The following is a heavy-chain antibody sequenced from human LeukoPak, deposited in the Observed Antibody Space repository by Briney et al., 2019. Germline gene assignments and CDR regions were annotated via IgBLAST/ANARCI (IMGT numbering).Heavy chain of an antibody. CDR2: SHISGST. V-gene: IGHV4-4*07. CDR3: ASIEGGYCEIDP. D-gene: IGHD2-15*01. Sequence: SETLSLTCTVSGGSISSYYWNWIRQPAGKGLEWIGRSHISGSTNYNPSLKSRVTMSVDTSKNQFSPKLSSVTAADTAVYYCASIEGGYCEIDPWGQGTLVTVSS. CDR1: GGSISSYY. J-gene: IGHJ5*02.